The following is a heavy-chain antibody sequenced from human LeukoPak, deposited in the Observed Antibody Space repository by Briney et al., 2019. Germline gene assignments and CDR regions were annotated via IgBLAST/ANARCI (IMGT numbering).Heavy chain of an antibody. CDR3: ARDLTVTTRNWFDP. J-gene: IGHJ5*02. CDR2: IYYSGST. D-gene: IGHD4-17*01. Sequence: AETLSLTCTVSGGSISSYYWSWIRQLPGKGLEWIGYIYYSGSTNYNPSLKSRVTISVDTSKNQFSLKLSSVTAADTAVYYCARDLTVTTRNWFDPWGQGTLVTVSS. CDR1: GGSISSYY. V-gene: IGHV4-59*12.